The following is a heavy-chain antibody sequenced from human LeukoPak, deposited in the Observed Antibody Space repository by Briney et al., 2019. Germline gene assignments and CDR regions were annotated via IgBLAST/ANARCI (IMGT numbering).Heavy chain of an antibody. CDR1: GFTFSNYA. CDR2: ITGSGGST. V-gene: IGHV3-23*01. J-gene: IGHJ4*02. Sequence: GGSLRLSCAASGFTFSNYAMSWVRRAPGKGXEWVSAITGSGGSTFYADSVKGRFTISRDNSKNTLYLQMNSLRAEDTAVYYCAKGDAYSSSWDYWGQGTLVTVSS. CDR3: AKGDAYSSSWDY. D-gene: IGHD6-13*01.